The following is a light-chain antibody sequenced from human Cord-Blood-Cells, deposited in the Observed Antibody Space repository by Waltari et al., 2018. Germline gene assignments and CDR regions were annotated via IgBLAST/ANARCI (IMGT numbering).Light chain of an antibody. CDR2: KAS. CDR3: QQYNSYSPIT. V-gene: IGKV1-5*03. Sequence: DIQMTQSPSTLSASVGDRVTITCRASQSISSWLAWYQQKPGKAPKLLIYKASSLESGVPSRFSGSGSGTEFTLPISSLQPDDFATYYCQQYNSYSPITFGQGTRLGIK. CDR1: QSISSW. J-gene: IGKJ5*01.